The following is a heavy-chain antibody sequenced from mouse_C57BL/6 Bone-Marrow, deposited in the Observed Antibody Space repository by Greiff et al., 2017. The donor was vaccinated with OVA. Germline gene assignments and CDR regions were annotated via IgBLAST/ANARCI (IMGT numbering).Heavy chain of an antibody. V-gene: IGHV5-12*01. CDR2: ISNGGGST. D-gene: IGHD1-1*01. Sequence: DVMLVESGGGLVQPGGSLKLSCAASGFTFSDYYMYWVRQTPEKRLEWVAYISNGGGSTYYPDTVKGRFTISRDNAKNTLYLQMSRLKSEDTAMYYCARRFITTVVAHYYAMDYWGQGTSVTVSS. J-gene: IGHJ4*01. CDR1: GFTFSDYY. CDR3: ARRFITTVVAHYYAMDY.